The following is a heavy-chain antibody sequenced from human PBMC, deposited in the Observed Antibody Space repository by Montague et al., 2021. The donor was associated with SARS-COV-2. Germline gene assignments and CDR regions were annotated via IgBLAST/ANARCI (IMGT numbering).Heavy chain of an antibody. V-gene: IGHV4-59*01. CDR1: GGSINSFY. D-gene: IGHD3-22*01. CDR2: ISHLGSI. Sequence: SETLSLTCTVSGGSINSFYWGWVRQPPGKGLEWIGYISHLGSINYNPSLKSRVTISVDTSKNQFSLKLTSVTAADTAVYYCARGRDGYYHRSALFDYWGQGTLVTVPS. J-gene: IGHJ4*02. CDR3: ARGRDGYYHRSALFDY.